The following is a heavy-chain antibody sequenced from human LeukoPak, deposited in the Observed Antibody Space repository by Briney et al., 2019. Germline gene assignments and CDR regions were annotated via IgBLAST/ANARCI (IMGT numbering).Heavy chain of an antibody. V-gene: IGHV3-21*04. Sequence: GGTLRLSCAASGFTFSSYSMNWVRQAPGKGLEWVSSISSSSSYIYYADSVKGRFTISRDNAKNSLYLQMNSLRAEDTAVYYCARGAVDTAMGTYYYYYMDVWGKGTTVTISS. CDR3: ARGAVDTAMGTYYYYYMDV. CDR2: ISSSSSYI. CDR1: GFTFSSYS. D-gene: IGHD5-18*01. J-gene: IGHJ6*03.